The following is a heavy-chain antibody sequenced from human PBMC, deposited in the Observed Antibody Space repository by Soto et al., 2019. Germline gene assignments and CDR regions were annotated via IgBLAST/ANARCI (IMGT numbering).Heavy chain of an antibody. J-gene: IGHJ4*02. D-gene: IGHD3-22*01. CDR3: ASSGYFPYYFDY. V-gene: IGHV4-4*02. CDR1: GGAISSSNW. CDR2: IYHSGST. Sequence: SETLSLTCAVSGGAISSSNWWSWVRQPPGKGLEWIGEIYHSGSTNYNPSLKSRVAIDTTKNQFSLKLSSVTAADTAVYYCASSGYFPYYFDYWGQGTLVTVSS.